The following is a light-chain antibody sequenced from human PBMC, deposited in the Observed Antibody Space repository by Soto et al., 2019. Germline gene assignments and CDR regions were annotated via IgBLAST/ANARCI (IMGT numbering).Light chain of an antibody. Sequence: QSALTQPASVSGSPGQSITISCTGTSSDIGGYNYVSWYQQYPGKAPNLIIYEVTNRPSGISYRFSGSKSGNTASLTISGLQVEDEADYYCSSFASTHTYVFGTGTKLTVL. CDR3: SSFASTHTYV. CDR2: EVT. V-gene: IGLV2-14*01. CDR1: SSDIGGYNY. J-gene: IGLJ1*01.